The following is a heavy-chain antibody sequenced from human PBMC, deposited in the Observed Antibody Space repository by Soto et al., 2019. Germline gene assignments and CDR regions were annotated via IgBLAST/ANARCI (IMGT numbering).Heavy chain of an antibody. D-gene: IGHD3-10*01. CDR3: VKNSGWFNT. J-gene: IGHJ5*02. Sequence: QVLQSGGGLVQPGGSLTLSCAASGFPFSSTDMTWVRQAPGKGLEWVSTIDGSGATTYYADSVKGRFTISRDNSKNTVYLRMNSLRADDTALYFCVKNSGWFNTWGQGALVTVSS. CDR1: GFPFSSTD. V-gene: IGHV3-23*01. CDR2: IDGSGATT.